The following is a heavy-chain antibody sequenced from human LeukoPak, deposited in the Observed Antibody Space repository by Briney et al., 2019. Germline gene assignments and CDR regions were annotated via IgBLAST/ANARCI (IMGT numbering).Heavy chain of an antibody. Sequence: SETLSLTCSVSGDSISSYYWSWIRQPPGKGLEWLGNMDYSGNTNYTPSLKSRVSISVDTAKNQFSLKLSSVNAADTAVYYCARVLRGYSGYDLGLIQHWGQGTLVTVSS. CDR3: ARVLRGYSGYDLGLIQH. V-gene: IGHV4-59*01. CDR1: GDSISSYY. CDR2: MDYSGNT. D-gene: IGHD5-12*01. J-gene: IGHJ1*01.